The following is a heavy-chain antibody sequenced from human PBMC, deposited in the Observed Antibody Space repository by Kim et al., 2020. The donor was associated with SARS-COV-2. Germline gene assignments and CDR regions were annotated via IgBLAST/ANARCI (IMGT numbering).Heavy chain of an antibody. Sequence: PSLKGRVPISVDTSKNQFSLKLSSVTAADTAVYYCARGVLTIFGVVNAFDIWGQGTMVTVSS. J-gene: IGHJ3*02. CDR3: ARGVLTIFGVVNAFDI. D-gene: IGHD3-3*01. V-gene: IGHV4-31*02.